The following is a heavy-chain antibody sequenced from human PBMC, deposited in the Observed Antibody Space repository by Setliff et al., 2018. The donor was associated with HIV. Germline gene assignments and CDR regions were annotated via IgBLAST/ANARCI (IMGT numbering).Heavy chain of an antibody. CDR1: GGSFSGYY. J-gene: IGHJ4*02. D-gene: IGHD5-12*01. CDR2: INHSGDT. CDR3: ARLGAEDFSDYDWVDY. V-gene: IGHV4-34*01. Sequence: SETLSLTCAVYGGSFSGYYWSWIRQPPGKGLEWIGEINHSGDTNYNPSLKSRVTISVDTSKNQFSLDLNSVTAADTAVYYCARLGAEDFSDYDWVDYWGQGTLVTVSS.